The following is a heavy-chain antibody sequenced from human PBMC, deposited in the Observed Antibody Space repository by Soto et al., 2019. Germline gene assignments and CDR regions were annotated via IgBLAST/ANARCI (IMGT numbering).Heavy chain of an antibody. CDR3: AKGSWGYSNAEDIVVVVAAIYFPLDY. CDR1: GFTFSSYA. Sequence: GGSLRLSCAASGFTFSSYAMSWVRQAPGKGLEWVSAISGSGGSTYYADSVKGRFTISRDNSKNTLYLQMNSLRAEDTAVYYCAKGSWGYSNAEDIVVVVAAIYFPLDYWGQGTLVTVSS. J-gene: IGHJ4*02. D-gene: IGHD2-15*01. CDR2: ISGSGGST. V-gene: IGHV3-23*01.